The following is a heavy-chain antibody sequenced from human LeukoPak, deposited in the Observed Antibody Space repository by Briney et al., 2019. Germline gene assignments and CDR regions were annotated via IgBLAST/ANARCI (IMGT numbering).Heavy chain of an antibody. CDR1: GFKFSSYS. CDR2: ISGSSSYI. Sequence: PGGSLRLSCAASGFKFSSYSMNWVRQAPGRGLEWVSSISGSSSYIYYADSVKGRFTISRDNAKNSLYLQMNSLRAEDTAVYYCARKISNGGSGISNYYYYMDVWGKGTTVTVSS. J-gene: IGHJ6*03. CDR3: ARKISNGGSGISNYYYYMDV. D-gene: IGHD2-8*01. V-gene: IGHV3-21*01.